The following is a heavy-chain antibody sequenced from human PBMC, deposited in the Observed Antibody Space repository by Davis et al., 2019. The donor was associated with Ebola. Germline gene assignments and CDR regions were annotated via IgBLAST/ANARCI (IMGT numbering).Heavy chain of an antibody. D-gene: IGHD6-13*01. CDR2: IYPGDSET. V-gene: IGHV5-51*07. J-gene: IGHJ6*04. CDR3: ARMGGIAAAADYYYGMDV. CDR1: GYSFSDYW. Sequence: GESLKISCQGSGYSFSDYWIGWVHQMPGKGLEWMGIIYPGDSETRYSPSFQGQVTLSADRSISTAYLQWSSLKASDTAMYYCARMGGIAAAADYYYGMDVWGKGTTVTVSS.